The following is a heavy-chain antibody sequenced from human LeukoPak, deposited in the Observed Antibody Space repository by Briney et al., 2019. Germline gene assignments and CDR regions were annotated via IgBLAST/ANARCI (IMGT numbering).Heavy chain of an antibody. CDR1: GFTFSSYS. V-gene: IGHV3-21*01. Sequence: AGGSLRLSCAASGFTFSSYSMNWVRQAPGKGLEWVSSISSSSSYIYYADSVKGRFTISRDKAKNSLYLQMNSLRTEDTAVYYCARDDSSPFDYWGQGTLVTVSS. D-gene: IGHD3-22*01. CDR3: ARDDSSPFDY. J-gene: IGHJ4*02. CDR2: ISSSSSYI.